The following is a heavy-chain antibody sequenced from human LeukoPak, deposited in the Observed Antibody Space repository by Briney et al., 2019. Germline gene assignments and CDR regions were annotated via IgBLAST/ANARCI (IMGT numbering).Heavy chain of an antibody. Sequence: GGSLRLSCAASGLTFSSYAMSWVRQAPGKGLEWVTAISGSGGSTYYADSVKGRFTISRDNSKNTLYLQMNSLRAEDAAVYYCAKSTSGLMITFGGVIGAYFDYWAQGTLVTVSS. J-gene: IGHJ4*02. CDR3: AKSTSGLMITFGGVIGAYFDY. CDR2: ISGSGGST. V-gene: IGHV3-23*01. D-gene: IGHD3-16*02. CDR1: GLTFSSYA.